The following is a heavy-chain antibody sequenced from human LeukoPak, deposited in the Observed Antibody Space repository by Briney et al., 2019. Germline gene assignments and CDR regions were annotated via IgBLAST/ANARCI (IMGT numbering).Heavy chain of an antibody. CDR1: GFTVSTNY. CDR2: TRNRADSYST. J-gene: IGHJ4*02. Sequence: TGGSLRLSCAASGFTVSTNYMSWVRQAPGKGLEWVGRTRNRADSYSTEYAASVKGRFTISGDDSKNSLYLQMNSLKNEDTAVYYCARRYSGYDGLDYWGQGTLVTVSS. D-gene: IGHD5-12*01. V-gene: IGHV3-72*01. CDR3: ARRYSGYDGLDY.